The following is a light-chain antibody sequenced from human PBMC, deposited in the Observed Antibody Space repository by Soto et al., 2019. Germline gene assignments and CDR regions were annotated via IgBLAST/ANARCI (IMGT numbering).Light chain of an antibody. CDR3: QQYGDSPFT. V-gene: IGKV3-20*01. CDR2: DAS. Sequence: EIVLTQSPGTLSLSPGERATLSCRASQSLDSSFLAWYQQKPGQAPRLLIYDASTRASGIPDRISGSGSGTDFTLTISRLEPDDFALYYCQQYGDSPFTFGPGTKVDIK. J-gene: IGKJ3*01. CDR1: QSLDSSF.